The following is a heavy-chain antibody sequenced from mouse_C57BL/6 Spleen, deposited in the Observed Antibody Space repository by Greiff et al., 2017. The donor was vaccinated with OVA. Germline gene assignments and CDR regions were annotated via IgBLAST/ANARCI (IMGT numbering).Heavy chain of an antibody. CDR3: AIHEGGYGNYYFDY. J-gene: IGHJ2*01. D-gene: IGHD2-1*01. CDR1: GYTFTEYT. Sequence: VKLMESGAELVKPGASVKLSCKASGYTFTEYTIHWVKQRSGQGLEWIGWFYPGSGSIKYNEKFKDKATLTADKSSSTVYMELSRLTSEDSAVDFCAIHEGGYGNYYFDYWGQGTTLTVSS. V-gene: IGHV1-62-2*01. CDR2: FYPGSGSI.